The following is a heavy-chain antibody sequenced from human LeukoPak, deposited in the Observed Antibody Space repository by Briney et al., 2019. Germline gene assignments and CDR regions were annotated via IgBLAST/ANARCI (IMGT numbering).Heavy chain of an antibody. J-gene: IGHJ4*02. D-gene: IGHD1-26*01. Sequence: PSEPLSLTRTVSGGSISSHYWSWIRQPPGKGLEWIRYISYSGSTNYNPSLKSRVTISVDTSRNQVSLKLNSVTAADTAMYYCARVGGGSYSYFDYWGQGTLVTVSS. V-gene: IGHV4-59*11. CDR3: ARVGGGSYSYFDY. CDR1: GGSISSHY. CDR2: ISYSGST.